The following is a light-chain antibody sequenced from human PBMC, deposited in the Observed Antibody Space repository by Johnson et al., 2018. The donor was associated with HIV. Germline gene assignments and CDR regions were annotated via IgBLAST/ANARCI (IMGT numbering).Light chain of an antibody. CDR3: GTWDISLSAGGANYV. V-gene: IGLV1-51*02. CDR1: SSNIGNNF. J-gene: IGLJ1*01. Sequence: QSVLTQPPSVSAAPGQKVTISCSGSSSNIGNNFVSWYQQLPGTAPKLLIYANNKRPSGIPDRFSGSKSGTSTTLGITGLQTGDEADYYCGTWDISLSAGGANYVFGTGTKVTVL. CDR2: ANN.